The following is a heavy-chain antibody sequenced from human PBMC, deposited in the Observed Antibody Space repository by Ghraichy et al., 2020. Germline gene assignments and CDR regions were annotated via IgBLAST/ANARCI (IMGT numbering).Heavy chain of an antibody. CDR1: GGSISSYY. CDR2: IYYSGST. D-gene: IGHD2-2*01. Sequence: SETLSLTCTVSGGSISSYYWSWIRQPPGKGLEWIGYIYYSGSTNYNPSLKSRVTISVDTSKNQFSLKLSSVTAADTAVYYCARLAVVVPAATTNYYYYGMDVWGQGTTVTVSS. V-gene: IGHV4-59*01. CDR3: ARLAVVVPAATTNYYYYGMDV. J-gene: IGHJ6*02.